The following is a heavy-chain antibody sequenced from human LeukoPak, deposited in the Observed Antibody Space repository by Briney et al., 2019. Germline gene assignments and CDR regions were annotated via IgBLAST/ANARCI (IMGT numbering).Heavy chain of an antibody. J-gene: IGHJ4*02. V-gene: IGHV1-46*01. CDR1: GYTFTSYY. Sequence: ASVKDSCKASGYTFTSYYMHWVRQAPGQGLEWMGIINPSGGSTSYAQKFQGRVTMTRDMSTSTVYMELSSLRSEDTAVYYCARDNYEYSSSSRRIDYWGQGTLVTVSS. CDR3: ARDNYEYSSSSRRIDY. D-gene: IGHD6-6*01. CDR2: INPSGGST.